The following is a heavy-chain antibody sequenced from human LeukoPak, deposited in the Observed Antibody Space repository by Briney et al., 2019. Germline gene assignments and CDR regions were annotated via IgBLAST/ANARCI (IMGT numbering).Heavy chain of an antibody. CDR1: GFTFSSYW. Sequence: GGSLRLSCAASGFTFSSYWMYWVRQAPGKGLVWVSRINRDESSTSYADSVKGRFTISRDNSKNTLYLQMNSLRAEDTAVYYCAKDAAPIVVVPAAMHAYWGQGTLVTVSS. CDR3: AKDAAPIVVVPAAMHAY. D-gene: IGHD2-2*01. CDR2: INRDESST. J-gene: IGHJ4*02. V-gene: IGHV3-74*01.